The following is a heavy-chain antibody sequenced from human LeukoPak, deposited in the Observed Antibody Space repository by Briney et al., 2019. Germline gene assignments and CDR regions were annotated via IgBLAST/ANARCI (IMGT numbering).Heavy chain of an antibody. CDR3: ARYTDHYYFDY. Sequence: GESLKISCKGFGYRFTSYWIGWVRQMPGKGLEWMGVIYPGDSDTRYSPSFQGQVTISADKSINTAYLQWSSLKASDTAMYYCARYTDHYYFDYWGQGTLVTVSS. J-gene: IGHJ4*02. CDR2: IYPGDSDT. D-gene: IGHD1-1*01. V-gene: IGHV5-51*01. CDR1: GYRFTSYW.